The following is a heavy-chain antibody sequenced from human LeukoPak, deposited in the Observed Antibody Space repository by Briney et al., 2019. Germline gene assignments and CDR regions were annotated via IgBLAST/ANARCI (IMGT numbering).Heavy chain of an antibody. CDR3: ARDDSSGYSSRGVFDI. V-gene: IGHV3-48*03. CDR1: GFTFSSYE. D-gene: IGHD3-22*01. Sequence: GGSLRLSCAASGFTFSSYEMNWVRQAPGKGLEWVSYISSSGSTIYDADSVKGRFTISRDNAKNSLYLQMNSLRAEDTVVYYCARDDSSGYSSRGVFDIWGQGTMVTVSS. CDR2: ISSSGSTI. J-gene: IGHJ3*02.